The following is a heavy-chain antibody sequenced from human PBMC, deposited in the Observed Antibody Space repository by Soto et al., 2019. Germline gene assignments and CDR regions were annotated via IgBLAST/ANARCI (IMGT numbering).Heavy chain of an antibody. CDR1: GFTVSSYG. D-gene: IGHD6-19*01. V-gene: IGHV3-30*18. CDR3: AKDWGIAVAGTGEQH. CDR2: ISYDGSNK. Sequence: GGSLRLSCAASGFTVSSYGMHWVRQAPGKGLEWVAVISYDGSNKYYADSVKGRFTISRDNSKNTLYLQMNSLRAEDTAVYYCAKDWGIAVAGTGEQHWGQGTLVTVSS. J-gene: IGHJ1*01.